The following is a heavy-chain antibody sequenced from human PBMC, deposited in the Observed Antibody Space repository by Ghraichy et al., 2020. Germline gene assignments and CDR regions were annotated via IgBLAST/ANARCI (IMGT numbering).Heavy chain of an antibody. CDR2: TYYRSKWYN. CDR3: AREVWAFTSSSAFDS. CDR1: GDSVSSNSVD. V-gene: IGHV6-1*01. Sequence: SQTLSLTCAISGDSVSSNSVDWNWIRQSPSRGLEWLGRTYYRSKWYNDYSVSVKSRITINPDTSKNQFSLQLNSVTPDDTAVYYCAREVWAFTSSSAFDSWGQGTLVTVSS. J-gene: IGHJ4*02. D-gene: IGHD6-6*01.